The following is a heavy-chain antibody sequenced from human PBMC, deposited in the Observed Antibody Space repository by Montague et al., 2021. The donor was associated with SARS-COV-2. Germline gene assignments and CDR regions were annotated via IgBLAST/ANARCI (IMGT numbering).Heavy chain of an antibody. CDR1: GGSLSGYY. D-gene: IGHD2-2*01. CDR2: ISRSGST. V-gene: IGHV4-34*01. CDR3: VRVPYRLLFVPRYYGMDV. Sequence: SKTLSLTCAVYGGSLSGYYWSWIRQPPGEGLEWIAEISRSGSTSYNPSLKSRVTISVDTSKNQFSLKLSSATAADTAMYYCVRVPYRLLFVPRYYGMDVWGQGTTVTVSS. J-gene: IGHJ6*02.